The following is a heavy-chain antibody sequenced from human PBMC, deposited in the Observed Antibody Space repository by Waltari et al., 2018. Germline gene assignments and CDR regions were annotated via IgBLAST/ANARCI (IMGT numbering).Heavy chain of an antibody. CDR3: ARRNLGYAFDI. V-gene: IGHV1-69*12. Sequence: QVQLVQSGAEVKKPGSSVKVSCKASGGAFGTYAITWVRQAPGHGLAWVGGIIPTDGDPNCAQKFQGRVTFTADESTTTAYMELTSLKSEDTAIYYCARRNLGYAFDIWGQGTLVTVSS. CDR2: IIPTDGDP. J-gene: IGHJ3*02. D-gene: IGHD1-26*01. CDR1: GGAFGTYA.